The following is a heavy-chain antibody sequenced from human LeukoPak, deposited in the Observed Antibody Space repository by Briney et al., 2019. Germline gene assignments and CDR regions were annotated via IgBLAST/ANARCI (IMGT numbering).Heavy chain of an antibody. CDR3: ATDIVVVVAATTPNDY. J-gene: IGHJ4*02. CDR1: GFTFSSYW. CDR2: IKQDGSEN. Sequence: GRSLRLSCAASGFTFSSYWMSWVRQAPGKGLEWVANIKQDGSENYYVDSVKGRFTLSRDNAKNSLYLQMNSLRAEDTAVYYCATDIVVVVAATTPNDYWGQGTLVTVSS. D-gene: IGHD2-15*01. V-gene: IGHV3-7*01.